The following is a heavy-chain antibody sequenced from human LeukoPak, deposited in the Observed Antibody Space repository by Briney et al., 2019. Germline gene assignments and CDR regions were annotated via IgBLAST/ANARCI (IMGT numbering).Heavy chain of an antibody. CDR2: IYYSGST. CDR1: GGSISSYY. V-gene: IGHV4-59*01. D-gene: IGHD3-10*01. Sequence: PSETLSLTCTVSGGSISSYYWSWIRQPPGKGLEWIGYIYYSGSTNYNPSLKSRVTISVDTSRNQSSLKLCSVTAADTAVYYCARERGSGSYYDYWGQGTLVTVSS. J-gene: IGHJ4*02. CDR3: ARERGSGSYYDY.